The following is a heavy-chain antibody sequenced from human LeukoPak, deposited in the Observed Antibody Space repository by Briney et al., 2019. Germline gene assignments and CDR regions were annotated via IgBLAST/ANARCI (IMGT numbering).Heavy chain of an antibody. D-gene: IGHD6-13*01. Sequence: PGGSLRLSCAASGFTFSSYAMSWVRQAPGKGLEWVSAISGSGGSTYYADSVKGRFTISRDNAKNSLYLQMNSLRAEDTALYYCAKDSSSWLSNAFDIWGQGTMVTVSS. V-gene: IGHV3-23*01. CDR1: GFTFSSYA. CDR2: ISGSGGST. CDR3: AKDSSSWLSNAFDI. J-gene: IGHJ3*02.